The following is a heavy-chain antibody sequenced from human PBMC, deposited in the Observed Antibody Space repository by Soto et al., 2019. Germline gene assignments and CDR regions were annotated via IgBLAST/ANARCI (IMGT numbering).Heavy chain of an antibody. D-gene: IGHD3-16*01. CDR3: AKDAARLVRHVNY. V-gene: IGHV3-30*18. CDR2: ISYDGSNK. CDR1: GFTFSSYG. Sequence: GGSLRLSCAASGFTFSSYGMHWVRQAPGKGLEWLAVISYDGSNKYYADSVKGRFTISRDNSKNTLYLQMNSLRAEDTAVYYCAKDAARLVRHVNYWGQRTLVTVSS. J-gene: IGHJ4*02.